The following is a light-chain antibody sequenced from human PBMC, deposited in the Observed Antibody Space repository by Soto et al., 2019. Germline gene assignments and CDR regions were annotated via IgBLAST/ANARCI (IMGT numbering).Light chain of an antibody. Sequence: EIVLTQSPGTLSLSPGERATLSCRASQTVTSDYLAWYQQKPGQAPRLLIYGASDRATGIPDRFSASGSGTDFTLTISRLEPQDFAIYYCQQYGDSPRTFGGGTKVDIK. CDR3: QQYGDSPRT. J-gene: IGKJ4*01. CDR2: GAS. V-gene: IGKV3-20*01. CDR1: QTVTSDY.